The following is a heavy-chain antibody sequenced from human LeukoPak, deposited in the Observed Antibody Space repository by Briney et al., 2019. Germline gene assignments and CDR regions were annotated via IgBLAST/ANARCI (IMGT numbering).Heavy chain of an antibody. CDR3: ARSQIQSVNYGMDV. CDR1: GGSISSYY. CDR2: IYYSGST. V-gene: IGHV4-59*01. Sequence: SETLSLTCTVSGGSISSYYWSWIRQPPGKGLEWIGYIYYSGSTNYNPSLKSRVTISVDTSKNQFSLKLSSVTAADEAVYYCARSQIQSVNYGMDVWGQGTTVTVSS. J-gene: IGHJ6*02.